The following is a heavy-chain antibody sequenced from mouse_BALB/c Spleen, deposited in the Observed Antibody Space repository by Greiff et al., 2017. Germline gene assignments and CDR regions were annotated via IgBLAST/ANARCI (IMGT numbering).Heavy chain of an antibody. CDR1: GFNIKDTY. Sequence: VQLQQSGAELVKPGASVKLSCTASGFNIKDTYMHWVKQRPEQGLEWIGRIDPANGNTKYDPKFQGKATITADTSSNTAYLQLSSLTSEDTAVYYCARYYYGSSYDAYWDQGTLVTVSA. V-gene: IGHV14-3*02. D-gene: IGHD1-1*01. CDR3: ARYYYGSSYDAY. CDR2: IDPANGNT. J-gene: IGHJ3*01.